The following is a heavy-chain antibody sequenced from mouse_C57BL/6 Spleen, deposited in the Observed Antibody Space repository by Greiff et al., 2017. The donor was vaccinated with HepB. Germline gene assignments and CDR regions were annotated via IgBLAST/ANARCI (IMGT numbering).Heavy chain of an antibody. CDR2: ISSGSSTI. V-gene: IGHV5-17*01. Sequence: DVKLVESGGGLVKPGGSLKLSCAASGFTFSDYGMHWVRQAPEKGLEWVAYISSGSSTIYYADTVKGRFTISRDNAKNTLFLQMTSLRSEDTAMYYCERRTMVTYWYFDVWGTGTTVTVSS. D-gene: IGHD2-2*01. J-gene: IGHJ1*03. CDR3: ERRTMVTYWYFDV. CDR1: GFTFSDYG.